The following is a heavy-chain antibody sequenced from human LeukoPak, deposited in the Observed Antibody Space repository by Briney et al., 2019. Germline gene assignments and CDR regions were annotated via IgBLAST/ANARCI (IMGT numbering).Heavy chain of an antibody. CDR3: ARHGDCSGGSCTMYFDY. CDR2: IYPGDSDT. D-gene: IGHD2-15*01. J-gene: IGHJ4*02. V-gene: IGHV5-51*01. Sequence: GESLKISCKGSGYSFTSYWIGWVRQMPGKGLKWMGIIYPGDSDTRYSPSFQGRVTISADKSISTAYLQWSSLKASDTAMYYCARHGDCSGGSCTMYFDYWGQGALVTVSS. CDR1: GYSFTSYW.